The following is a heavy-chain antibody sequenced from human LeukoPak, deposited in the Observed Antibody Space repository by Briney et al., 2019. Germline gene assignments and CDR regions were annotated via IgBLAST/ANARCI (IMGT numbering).Heavy chain of an antibody. CDR3: ARDTSGYTFDD. D-gene: IGHD5-18*01. CDR2: ISATSNYI. J-gene: IGHJ4*02. CDR1: GFTFSSYS. Sequence: GGSLTLSCTPSGFTFSSYSMHWVRQAPGKGLECVSSISATSNYIYYADSVKGRFTISRDNAKNSLCLQMNRLRAEDTAVYYCARDTSGYTFDDWGQGTLVTVSS. V-gene: IGHV3-21*01.